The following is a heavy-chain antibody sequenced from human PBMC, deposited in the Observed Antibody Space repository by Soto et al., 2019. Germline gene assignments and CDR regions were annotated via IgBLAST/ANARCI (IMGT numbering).Heavy chain of an antibody. Sequence: SETLSLTCTVSGGSISSYYWSWIRQPAGKGLEWIGRIYTSGSTNYNPSLKSRVTMSVDTSKNQFSLKLSSVTAADTAVYYCARAVGKYCSGGSCYSYWFDPWGQGTLVTVSS. V-gene: IGHV4-4*07. J-gene: IGHJ5*02. CDR2: IYTSGST. D-gene: IGHD2-15*01. CDR1: GGSISSYY. CDR3: ARAVGKYCSGGSCYSYWFDP.